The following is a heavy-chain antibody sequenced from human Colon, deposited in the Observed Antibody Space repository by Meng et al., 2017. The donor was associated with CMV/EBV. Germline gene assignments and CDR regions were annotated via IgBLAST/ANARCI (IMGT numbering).Heavy chain of an antibody. V-gene: IGHV3-49*04. CDR2: ITSKRYGGTP. J-gene: IGHJ4*02. CDR1: GFTFGDYA. CDR3: TRVGTLRQHHFDY. Sequence: GESLKISCTASGFTFGDYAVIWVRQAPGKGLEWVAFITSKRYGGTPEYAASVKGRFTISRDDSKSIAYLQMNSLRTKDTAVYYCTRVGTLRQHHFDYWGQGALVTVSS. D-gene: IGHD1-14*01.